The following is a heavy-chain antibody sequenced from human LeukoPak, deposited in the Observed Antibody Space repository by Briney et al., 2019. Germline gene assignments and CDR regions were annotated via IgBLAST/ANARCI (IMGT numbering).Heavy chain of an antibody. V-gene: IGHV1-69*13. CDR3: ASHWVLKPYYYYYMDV. Sequence: ASVKVSCKASGGTFSSYAISWVRQAPGQGLEWMGGIIPIFGTANYAQKFQGRVTITADESTSTAYMELSSLRSEDTAVYYCASHWVLKPYYYYYMDVWGKGTTVTISS. D-gene: IGHD4/OR15-4a*01. CDR2: IIPIFGTA. J-gene: IGHJ6*03. CDR1: GGTFSSYA.